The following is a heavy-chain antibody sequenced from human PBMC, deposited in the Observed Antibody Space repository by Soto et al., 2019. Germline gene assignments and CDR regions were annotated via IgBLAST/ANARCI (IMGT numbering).Heavy chain of an antibody. CDR1: GGSISSYY. Sequence: QVQLQESGPGLVKPSETLSLTCTVSGGSISSYYWSWIRQPPGKGLEWIGYIYYSGSTNYNPSLKSRVTISVDTSKNQFSLKLSSVTAADTAVYYCARRSGNSVQFDYWGQGTLVTVSS. D-gene: IGHD6-13*01. J-gene: IGHJ4*02. V-gene: IGHV4-59*08. CDR3: ARRSGNSVQFDY. CDR2: IYYSGST.